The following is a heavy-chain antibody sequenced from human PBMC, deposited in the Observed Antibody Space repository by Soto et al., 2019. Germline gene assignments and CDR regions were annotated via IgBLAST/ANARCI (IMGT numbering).Heavy chain of an antibody. J-gene: IGHJ4*02. CDR3: AKERTYSVASGFDY. CDR1: GFTFTTYG. D-gene: IGHD1-26*01. V-gene: IGHV3-30*18. CDR2: ISYDGSHA. Sequence: QVQLVDSGGGVVQPGRSLRLSCAASGFTFTTYGMHWVRRAPGKGLEWVAVISYDGSHAYYADSVKGRFTISRDNSKNTLYLQINSLRAEDTAVYYCAKERTYSVASGFDYSGRGTLVTVSS.